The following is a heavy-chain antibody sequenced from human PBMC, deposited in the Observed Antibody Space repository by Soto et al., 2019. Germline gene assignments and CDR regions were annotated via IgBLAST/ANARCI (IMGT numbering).Heavy chain of an antibody. CDR2: ISYDGSNK. Sequence: PGGSLRLSCAASGFTFSSYGMHWVRQAPGKGLEWVAVISYDGSNKYYADSVKGRFTISRDNSKNTLYLQMNSLRAEDTAVYYCAKSLPFDYWGQGTLVTVSS. CDR3: AKSLPFDY. V-gene: IGHV3-30*18. CDR1: GFTFSSYG. J-gene: IGHJ4*02.